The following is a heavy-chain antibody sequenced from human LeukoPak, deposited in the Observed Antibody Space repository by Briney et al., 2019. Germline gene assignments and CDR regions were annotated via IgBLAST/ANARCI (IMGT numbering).Heavy chain of an antibody. CDR2: IDGSGTTI. CDR1: GFTFSDHP. V-gene: IGHV3-48*03. J-gene: IGHJ4*02. Sequence: GGSLRLSCAASGFTFSDHPMTWVRQAPGKGLQWVSYIDGSGTTIYYAESVKGRFTISRDNAKNSLYLQMNSLRAEDTALYYCARDMTITGADDYWGQGTRVTVSS. CDR3: ARDMTITGADDY. D-gene: IGHD6-13*01.